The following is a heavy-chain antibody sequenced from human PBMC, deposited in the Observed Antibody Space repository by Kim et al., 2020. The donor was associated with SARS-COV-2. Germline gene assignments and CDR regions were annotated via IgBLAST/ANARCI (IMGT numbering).Heavy chain of an antibody. CDR1: VFTFSSYS. Sequence: GGSLRLSCAASVFTFSSYSMSWVRQAPGKGLEWVSTITSTSTSISYADSVKGRFTVSRDNAKNSLYLQMNTLRAEDTAVYYCARVRSGSSSLDYWGQGTLVTVSS. CDR2: ITSTSTSI. D-gene: IGHD3-22*01. CDR3: ARVRSGSSSLDY. V-gene: IGHV3-21*01. J-gene: IGHJ4*02.